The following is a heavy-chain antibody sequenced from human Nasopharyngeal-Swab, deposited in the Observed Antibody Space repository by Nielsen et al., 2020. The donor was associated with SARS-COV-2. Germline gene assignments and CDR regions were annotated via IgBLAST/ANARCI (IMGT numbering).Heavy chain of an antibody. Sequence: GESLKISCVVSGFTVTIYTMNWVRQAPGKGLEWVSSISSSATYIYYADSVKGRFTISRDNAKNSLYLQMNSLRVGDTAVYYCAREVAGRGVDYWGQGTLVTVSS. CDR3: AREVAGRGVDY. J-gene: IGHJ4*02. V-gene: IGHV3-21*01. CDR2: ISSSATYI. D-gene: IGHD2-15*01. CDR1: GFTVTIYT.